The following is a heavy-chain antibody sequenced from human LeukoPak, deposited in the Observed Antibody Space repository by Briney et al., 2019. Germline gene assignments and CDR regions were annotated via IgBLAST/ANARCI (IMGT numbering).Heavy chain of an antibody. CDR2: IYYTGSP. D-gene: IGHD5-18*01. J-gene: IGHJ4*02. V-gene: IGHV4-39*07. Sequence: PSETLSLTCTVSGVSINSSSYYWGWIRQSPGRGLELIGSIYYTGSPDYNPSLKSRVTISVDTTKNQFSLKLSSVTAADTAVYYCARMWIQLWAFDYWGQGSLVTVSS. CDR3: ARMWIQLWAFDY. CDR1: GVSINSSSYY.